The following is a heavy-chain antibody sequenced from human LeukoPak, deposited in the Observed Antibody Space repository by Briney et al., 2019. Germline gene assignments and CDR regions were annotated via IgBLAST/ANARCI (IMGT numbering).Heavy chain of an antibody. CDR2: ISGSGGST. V-gene: IGHV3-23*01. D-gene: IGHD3-22*01. Sequence: GGSLRLSRAASGFTFSSYSMNWVRQAPGKGLEWVSAISGSGGSTYYADSVKGRFTISRDNSKNTLYLQMNSLRAEDTAVYYCAKDDYDSSGYYYDDGLPPFDYWGQGTLVTVSS. CDR3: AKDDYDSSGYYYDDGLPPFDY. J-gene: IGHJ4*02. CDR1: GFTFSSYS.